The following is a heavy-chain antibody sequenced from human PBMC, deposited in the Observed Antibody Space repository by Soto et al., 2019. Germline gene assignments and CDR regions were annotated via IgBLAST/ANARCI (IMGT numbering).Heavy chain of an antibody. CDR3: ARHFGFSSSRSGDYYFAMDV. V-gene: IGHV5-51*01. Sequence: PGESLKISCKGSGYSFSSHWIGWVRQMPGKGLEWMGIIYPHDSETRYNPSFQGHVTISADKSVTTAYLQWSSLKASDTAIYYCARHFGFSSSRSGDYYFAMDVWGQGTTVTVFS. J-gene: IGHJ6*02. D-gene: IGHD2-2*03. CDR2: IYPHDSET. CDR1: GYSFSSHW.